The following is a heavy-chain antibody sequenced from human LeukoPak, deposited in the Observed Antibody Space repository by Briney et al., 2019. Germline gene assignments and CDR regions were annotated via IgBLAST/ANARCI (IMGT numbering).Heavy chain of an antibody. V-gene: IGHV1-46*01. CDR2: INPSGGST. Sequence: ASVKVSCKASGYSFSSYYMIWVRQAPGQGLEWMGIINPSGGSTYYAQKFQGRVTMTRDMSTSTVYMELSSLRSEDTALYYCASGSHVRVYDSNPYYGHYWGQGTLVTVSS. CDR1: GYSFSSYY. J-gene: IGHJ4*02. CDR3: ASGSHVRVYDSNPYYGHY. D-gene: IGHD3-22*01.